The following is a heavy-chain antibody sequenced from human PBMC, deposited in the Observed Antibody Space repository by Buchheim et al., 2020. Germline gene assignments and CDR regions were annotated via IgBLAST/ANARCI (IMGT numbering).Heavy chain of an antibody. D-gene: IGHD6-13*01. J-gene: IGHJ4*02. CDR3: VRGCGRGSWSFDY. Sequence: QVHLVESGGGVVQPGGSLRLSCVVFGFTFSSLAMHWVRQAPGKGLEWAALIFRNGTDIQYADSVKGRFPISRAISKNTLFLQMNNLRPEDTALYYCVRGCGRGSWSFDYWGLGTL. CDR1: GFTFSSLA. CDR2: IFRNGTDI. V-gene: IGHV3-30*02.